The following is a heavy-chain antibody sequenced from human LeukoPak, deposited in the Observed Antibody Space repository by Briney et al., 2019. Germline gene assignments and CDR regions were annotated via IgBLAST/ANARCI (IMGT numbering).Heavy chain of an antibody. D-gene: IGHD2/OR15-2a*01. CDR3: ARIEYRGGDY. CDR1: GGSISSSSYY. CDR2: IYYSGST. J-gene: IGHJ4*02. V-gene: IGHV4-39*07. Sequence: SETLSLTCTVSGGSISSSSYYWGWIRRPPGKGLEWIGSIYYSGSTYYNPSLKSPITISVCTSKNQFSLKRSPATAADTAVYYCARIEYRGGDYWGQGTLVTVSS.